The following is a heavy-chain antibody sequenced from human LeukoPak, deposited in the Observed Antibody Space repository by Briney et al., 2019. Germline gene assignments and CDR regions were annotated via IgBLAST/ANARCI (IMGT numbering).Heavy chain of an antibody. CDR3: ARAQGTHYDFWSGYSIDY. Sequence: SVKVSCKASGGTFSSYAISWVRQAPGQGLEWMGGIIPIFGTANYAQKFQGRVTITADESTSTAYMELSSLRSEDTAVYYCARAQGTHYDFWSGYSIDYWGQGTLVTVSS. V-gene: IGHV1-69*13. D-gene: IGHD3-3*01. CDR2: IIPIFGTA. J-gene: IGHJ4*02. CDR1: GGTFSSYA.